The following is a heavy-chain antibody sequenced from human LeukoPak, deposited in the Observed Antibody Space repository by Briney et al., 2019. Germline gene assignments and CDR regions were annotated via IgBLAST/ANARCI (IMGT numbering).Heavy chain of an antibody. CDR3: ARNHYGSPDY. CDR2: IKGDDSRT. J-gene: IGHJ4*02. CDR1: GFTFRSYW. Sequence: PGGSLRLSCAASGFTFRSYWMHWVRQAPGKGLEWVSRIKGDDSRTSYADSVKGRFTISRDNAKNTLYLQMNSLRADDTAVYYCARNHYGSPDYWGQGTLVIVSS. V-gene: IGHV3-74*01. D-gene: IGHD3-10*01.